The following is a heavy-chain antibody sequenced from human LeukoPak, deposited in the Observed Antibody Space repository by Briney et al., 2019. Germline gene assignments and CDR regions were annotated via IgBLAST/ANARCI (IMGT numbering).Heavy chain of an antibody. CDR2: IYYSGST. CDR3: ARGGGYSGYDFGY. CDR1: GGSISSYY. D-gene: IGHD5-12*01. V-gene: IGHV4-59*01. J-gene: IGHJ4*02. Sequence: SETLSLTCTVSGGSISSYYWSWIRQPPGKGVEWIGYIYYSGSTNYNPSLKSRVTISVDTSKNQFSLNLSSVTAADTAVYYCARGGGYSGYDFGYWGQGTLVTVSS.